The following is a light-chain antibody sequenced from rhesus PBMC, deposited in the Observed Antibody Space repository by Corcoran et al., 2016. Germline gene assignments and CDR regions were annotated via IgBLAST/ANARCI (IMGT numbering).Light chain of an antibody. CDR1: QGINSW. V-gene: IGKV1-19*01. J-gene: IGKJ4*01. CDR2: DAF. Sequence: DIQMTQSPSSLSASVGDKVTLTCHASQGINSWLAWYQQKPGQAPKPLIFDAFRLQSGVPSRFSGSGSRTDYSLTISSLQPEDFATYYCQQYDDLPVTFGRGTKVQIK. CDR3: QQYDDLPVT.